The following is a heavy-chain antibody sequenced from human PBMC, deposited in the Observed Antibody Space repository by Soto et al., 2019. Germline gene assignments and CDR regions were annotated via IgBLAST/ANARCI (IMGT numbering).Heavy chain of an antibody. J-gene: IGHJ4*02. CDR2: ISARGGST. Sequence: PGGSRSVSLAASGFTFRSYAMSWVRHAPRKGLEWVSAISARGGSTYYADSVKGRFTIARDNSKNTLYLQMNSLRAEDTAVYYCAKGTNDYGGKNPLTGDWGQRTMGTVSS. V-gene: IGHV3-23*01. CDR3: AKGTNDYGGKNPLTGD. D-gene: IGHD4-17*01. CDR1: GFTFRSYA.